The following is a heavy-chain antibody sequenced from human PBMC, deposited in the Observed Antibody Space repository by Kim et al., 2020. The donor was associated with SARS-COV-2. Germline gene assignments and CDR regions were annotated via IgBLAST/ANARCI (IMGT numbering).Heavy chain of an antibody. CDR3: VRDDCFGDSCYSKDAFDL. V-gene: IGHV3-48*03. D-gene: IGHD2-21*02. CDR2: IGTTDTTT. CDR1: GFIFTNHE. J-gene: IGHJ3*01. Sequence: GGSLRLSCAASGFIFTNHEINWVRQAPGKGLEWVSYIGTTDTTTSYADSVEGRFTISRDNAKSSVYLQINSLRPDDTAVYYCVRDDCFGDSCYSKDAFDLWGQGTLVTVSS.